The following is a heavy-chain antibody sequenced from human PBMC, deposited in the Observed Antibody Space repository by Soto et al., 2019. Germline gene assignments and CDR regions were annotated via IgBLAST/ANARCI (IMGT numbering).Heavy chain of an antibody. CDR3: ARGGGMTTVTPAYFDY. CDR2: IYHSGST. V-gene: IGHV4-30-2*01. J-gene: IGHJ4*02. CDR1: GGSISSGGYS. Sequence: QLQLQESGSGLVKPSQTLSLTCAVSGGSISSGGYSWSWIRQPPGKGLEWIGYIYHSGSTYYNPSLKSRVTISVDRSKNQLSLKLSCVTAADTAVYYCARGGGMTTVTPAYFDYWGQGTLVTFSS. D-gene: IGHD4-17*01.